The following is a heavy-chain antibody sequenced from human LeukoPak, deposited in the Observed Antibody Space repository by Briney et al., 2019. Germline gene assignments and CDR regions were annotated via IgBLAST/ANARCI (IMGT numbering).Heavy chain of an antibody. CDR1: GFPFSSYA. CDR2: ISDSGGST. CDR3: VRGYSFGPYGMDV. Sequence: GGSLRLSCSASGFPFSSYAMHWVRHAPGKGLEYVSAISDSGGSTYYADSVKGRFTISRDNSKNPLYLQMSSLRAEDTAVYFCVRGYSFGPYGMDVWGQGTTVTVS. D-gene: IGHD2-15*01. V-gene: IGHV3-64D*09. J-gene: IGHJ6*02.